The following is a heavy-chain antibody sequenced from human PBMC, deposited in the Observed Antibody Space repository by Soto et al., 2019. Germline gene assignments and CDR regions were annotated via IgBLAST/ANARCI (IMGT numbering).Heavy chain of an antibody. CDR3: AREDSIIIPAVSDF. Sequence: GGSLRLSSTVSGLAFNNYVINWVRQAPGKGLEWVSSISKGDYTYYSDSVTGRFTISRDNAKNSVSLQMNTLRVEDTAVYYCAREDSIIIPAVSDFWGQGTLVTVSS. J-gene: IGHJ1*01. D-gene: IGHD2-2*01. V-gene: IGHV3-21*01. CDR1: GLAFNNYV. CDR2: ISKGDYT.